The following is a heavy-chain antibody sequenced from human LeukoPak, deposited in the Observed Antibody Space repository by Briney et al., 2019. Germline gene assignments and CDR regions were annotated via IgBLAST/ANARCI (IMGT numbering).Heavy chain of an antibody. Sequence: PSETLSLACAVYGGSFSGYYWSCVREPPGKWLEWVGEINHSGSTNDNPSLKSRVTRSVDTSKNQSSLKLSSVTAADPAVYYCARAWYYYDSSGYYPFDYWGQGTLVTVSS. D-gene: IGHD3-22*01. CDR1: GGSFSGYY. J-gene: IGHJ4*02. V-gene: IGHV4-34*01. CDR3: ARAWYYYDSSGYYPFDY. CDR2: INHSGST.